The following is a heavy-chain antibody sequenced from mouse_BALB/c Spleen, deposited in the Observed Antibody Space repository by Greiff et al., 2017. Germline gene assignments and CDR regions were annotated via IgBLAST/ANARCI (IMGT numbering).Heavy chain of an antibody. Sequence: EVQVVESGGGLVQPGGSLRLSCATSGFTFTDYYMSWVRQPPGKALEWLGFIRNKANGYTTEYSASVKGRFTISRDNAKNTLYLQMSSLKSEDTAMYYCARHDGYYSYYAMDYWGQGTSVTVSS. CDR1: GFTFTDYY. V-gene: IGHV7-3*02. CDR2: IRNKANGYTT. D-gene: IGHD2-3*01. J-gene: IGHJ4*01. CDR3: ARHDGYYSYYAMDY.